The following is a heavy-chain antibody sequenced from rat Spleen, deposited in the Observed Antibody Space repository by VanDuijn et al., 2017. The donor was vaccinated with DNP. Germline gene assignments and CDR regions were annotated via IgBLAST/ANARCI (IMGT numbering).Heavy chain of an antibody. CDR3: ARPYNSGFAY. D-gene: IGHD4-3*01. V-gene: IGHV5-22*01. CDR2: ISYDGGRS. Sequence: EVQLVASGGGLVQPGRSLTLSCAVSGFTFSNHGMAWVRQAPTKGLEWVAYISYDGGRSYNGDSVKGRFTISRDNAKSTLYLQMNSLRSEDMATYYCARPYNSGFAYWGQGTLSLSLQ. J-gene: IGHJ3*01. CDR1: GFTFSNHG.